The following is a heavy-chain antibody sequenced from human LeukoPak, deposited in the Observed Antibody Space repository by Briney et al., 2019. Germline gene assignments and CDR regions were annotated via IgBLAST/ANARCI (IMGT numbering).Heavy chain of an antibody. CDR1: GFTFSDYY. Sequence: GGSLRLSCAASGFTFSDYYMSWIRQAPGKGLEWVSYISSSGSTIYYADSVKGRFTISRDNSKNTLYLQMNSLRAEDTAVYYCAKSDGGSCSSSTCYDYFDYWGQGTQVTVSS. CDR2: ISSSGSTI. CDR3: AKSDGGSCSSSTCYDYFDY. J-gene: IGHJ4*02. V-gene: IGHV3-11*04. D-gene: IGHD2-2*01.